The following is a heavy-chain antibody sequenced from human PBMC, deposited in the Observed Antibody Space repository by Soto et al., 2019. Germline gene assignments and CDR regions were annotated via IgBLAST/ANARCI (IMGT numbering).Heavy chain of an antibody. CDR1: GGTFSSYA. CDR3: ARVDMGATHPFFDY. Sequence: SVKVSCKASGGTFSSYAISWVRQAPGQGLEWMGGIIPIFGTANYAQKFQGRVTITADESTSTAYMELSSLRSEDTAVYYCARVDMGATHPFFDYWGQGTLVTVSS. V-gene: IGHV1-69*13. J-gene: IGHJ4*02. CDR2: IIPIFGTA. D-gene: IGHD1-26*01.